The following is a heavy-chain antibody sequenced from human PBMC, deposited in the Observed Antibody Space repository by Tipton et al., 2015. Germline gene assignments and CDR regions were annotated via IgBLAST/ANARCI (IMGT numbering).Heavy chain of an antibody. D-gene: IGHD5-24*01. V-gene: IGHV4-61*03. J-gene: IGHJ6*02. Sequence: TLSLTCSVSGGSVSSANCYWSWIRQPPGKGLEWMGYISYSGSTHYNPSLKSRVSISLDTSKNHFSLSLTSVTAADTAIYYCARDLEHGMDVWGQGTTVTVSS. CDR1: GGSVSSANCY. CDR2: ISYSGST. CDR3: ARDLEHGMDV.